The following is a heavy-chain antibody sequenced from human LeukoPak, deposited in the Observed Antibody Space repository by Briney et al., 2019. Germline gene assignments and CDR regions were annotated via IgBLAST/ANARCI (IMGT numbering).Heavy chain of an antibody. Sequence: GGSLILSCAASGFTFDDYGMSWVRQAPGTGLEWVSGINWNGGSTGYADSVKGRFTISRDNAKNSLYLQMNSLRAEDTAVYYCARGPSGYHNTGGQGTLVTVSS. V-gene: IGHV3-20*04. CDR3: ARGPSGYHNT. CDR1: GFTFDDYG. D-gene: IGHD5-12*01. J-gene: IGHJ4*02. CDR2: INWNGGST.